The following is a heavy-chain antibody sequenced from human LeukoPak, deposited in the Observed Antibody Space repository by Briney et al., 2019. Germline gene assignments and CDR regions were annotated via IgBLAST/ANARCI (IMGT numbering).Heavy chain of an antibody. V-gene: IGHV3-23*01. CDR3: ATMIVVVND. CDR2: ISGSGGST. D-gene: IGHD3-22*01. J-gene: IGHJ4*02. CDR1: GFTFSDYG. Sequence: GGSLRLSCAASGFTFSDYGMHWVRQAPGKGLEWVSAISGSGGSTYYADSVKGRFTISRDNSKNTLYLQMNSLRAEDTAVYYCATMIVVVNDWGQGTLVTVSS.